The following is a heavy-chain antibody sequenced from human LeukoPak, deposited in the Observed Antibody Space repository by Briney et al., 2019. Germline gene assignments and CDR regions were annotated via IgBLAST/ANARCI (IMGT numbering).Heavy chain of an antibody. CDR3: ARDDLLTGYNLDY. Sequence: GGSLRLSCAASGFTFSSYWMSWVRQAPGKGLEWVANVKEDGREKYYVDSVKGRFTISRDNSKNTLYLQMNSLRAEDTALYYCARDDLLTGYNLDYWGQGTLVTVSS. CDR1: GFTFSSYW. CDR2: VKEDGREK. D-gene: IGHD3-9*01. J-gene: IGHJ4*02. V-gene: IGHV3-7*01.